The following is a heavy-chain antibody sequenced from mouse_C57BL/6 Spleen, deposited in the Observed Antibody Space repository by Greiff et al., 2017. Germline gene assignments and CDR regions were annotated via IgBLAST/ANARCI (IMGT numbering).Heavy chain of an antibody. CDR3: VKDYDSIYYYAMDY. CDR1: GFTFNTYA. D-gene: IGHD2-4*01. V-gene: IGHV10-3*01. Sequence: EVKLVESGGGLVQPKGSLKLSCAASGFTFNTYAMHWVCQAPGKGLEWVARIRSKSSNYATYYADSVKDRFTISRDDSQSMLYLQMNNLKTEDTAMYYCVKDYDSIYYYAMDYWGQGTSVTVSS. J-gene: IGHJ4*01. CDR2: IRSKSSNYAT.